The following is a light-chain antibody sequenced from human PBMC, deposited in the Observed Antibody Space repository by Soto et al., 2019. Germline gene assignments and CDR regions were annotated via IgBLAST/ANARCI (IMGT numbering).Light chain of an antibody. J-gene: IGLJ3*02. CDR2: EDN. V-gene: IGLV6-57*02. CDR3: QSYDNTNQV. CDR1: SGSIASNY. Sequence: NFMLTQPHSVSESPGKTVTISCTGSSGSIASNYVQWYQQRPGSAPTTVIYEDNQRPSGVPDRFSGSVDRSSKSASLTISGLKTEDEADYSCQSYDNTNQVFGGGTKLTVL.